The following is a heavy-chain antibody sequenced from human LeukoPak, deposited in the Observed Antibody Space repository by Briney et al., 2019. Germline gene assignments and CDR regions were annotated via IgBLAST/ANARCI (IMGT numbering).Heavy chain of an antibody. Sequence: PGGSLRLSCAASGFTFSDYTINWVRQAPGKGLEWVSVIYSGGTKYYADSVKGRFTISRDNSKNTLYLQMNSLRAEDTAMYYCARDRGHGGTFDIWGQGTMVTVSS. J-gene: IGHJ3*02. CDR3: ARDRGHGGTFDI. V-gene: IGHV3-53*01. CDR2: IYSGGTK. D-gene: IGHD4-23*01. CDR1: GFTFSDYT.